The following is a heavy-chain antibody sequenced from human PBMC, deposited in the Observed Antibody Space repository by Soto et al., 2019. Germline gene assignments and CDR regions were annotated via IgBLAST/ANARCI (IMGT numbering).Heavy chain of an antibody. CDR1: GGSISSGDSY. Sequence: QVQLQESGPGLVKPSQTLSLTCTVSGGSISSGDSYWSWIRQPPGKGLEWSGYIYYSWSTYYNPSLKSRVTISVDTSQNPFSLKLSSVTAADTAVYYCAGSGGSSGPTDCWGQGTLVTVSS. D-gene: IGHD2-15*01. J-gene: IGHJ4*02. V-gene: IGHV4-30-4*01. CDR2: IYYSWST. CDR3: AGSGGSSGPTDC.